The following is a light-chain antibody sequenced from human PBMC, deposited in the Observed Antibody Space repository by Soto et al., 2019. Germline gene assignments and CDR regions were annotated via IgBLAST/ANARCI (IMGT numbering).Light chain of an antibody. CDR2: AAS. CDR3: QQLNSYPPF. V-gene: IGKV1-9*01. Sequence: DIQLTQSPSFLSASVGDGVTITCRASQGISSYLAWYQQKPGKAPKLLIYAASTLQSGVPSRFSGSGSGTEFTLTISSLQPEDFATYYCQQLNSYPPFFGPGTKVDIK. CDR1: QGISSY. J-gene: IGKJ3*01.